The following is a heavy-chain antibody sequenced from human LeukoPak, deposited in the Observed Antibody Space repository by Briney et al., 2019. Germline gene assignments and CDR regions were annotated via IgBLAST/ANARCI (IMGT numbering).Heavy chain of an antibody. CDR2: IRYDGSNK. J-gene: IGHJ4*02. D-gene: IGHD5-24*01. CDR1: GFTFSSYG. CDR3: AKGLYDGYSPFDY. Sequence: PGGSLRLSCAASGFTFSSYGMHWVRQAPGKGLEWVAFIRYDGSNKYYADSVKGRFTISRDNSKNTLYLQMNSLRVEETALYYCAKGLYDGYSPFDYWGQGALVTVSS. V-gene: IGHV3-30*02.